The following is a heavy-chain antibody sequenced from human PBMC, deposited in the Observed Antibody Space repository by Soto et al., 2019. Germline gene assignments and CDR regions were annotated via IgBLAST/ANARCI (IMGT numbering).Heavy chain of an antibody. CDR3: ARGGGVGVAGSAAFDM. Sequence: QLHLVQSGAVVKKPGASVTVSCSASGYPVTAYYMHWVRQAPGRGLEWMGGINPATGAAKYTQTFQGRGPMTRDTSTSTVFMELRGLTSGDTAVFYCARGGGVGVAGSAAFDMWGQGTLVTVSS. V-gene: IGHV1-2*02. CDR2: INPATGAA. D-gene: IGHD3-3*01. J-gene: IGHJ3*02. CDR1: GYPVTAYY.